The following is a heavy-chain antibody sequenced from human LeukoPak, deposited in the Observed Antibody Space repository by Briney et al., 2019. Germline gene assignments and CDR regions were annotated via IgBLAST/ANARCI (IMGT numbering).Heavy chain of an antibody. V-gene: IGHV4-34*01. CDR1: CGSFSGY. CDR2: ISHSGGT. D-gene: IGHD2-15*01. Sequence: PETLSLTCAVYCGSFSGYWSWIRQPPGKGLEWIGEISHSGGTKHNPSLKSRDTISVDPSKSQVSLKMTSVPAADTAISYCARHAGWAFDIWGQGTAVTVSS. J-gene: IGHJ3*02. CDR3: ARHAGWAFDI.